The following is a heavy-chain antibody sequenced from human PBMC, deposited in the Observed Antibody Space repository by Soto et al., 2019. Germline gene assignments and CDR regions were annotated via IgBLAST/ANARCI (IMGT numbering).Heavy chain of an antibody. V-gene: IGHV1-69*02. CDR3: ARAPRSRGNNAFDI. CDR1: GGTFSSYT. D-gene: IGHD3-10*01. Sequence: QVQLVQSGAEVKKPGSSVKVSCKASGGTFSSYTISWVRQAPGQGLEWMGRIIPILGIANYAQKFQGRVTXXAXKXXSTAYMELSSLRSEDTAVYYCARAPRSRGNNAFDIWGQGTMVTVSS. J-gene: IGHJ3*02. CDR2: IIPILGIA.